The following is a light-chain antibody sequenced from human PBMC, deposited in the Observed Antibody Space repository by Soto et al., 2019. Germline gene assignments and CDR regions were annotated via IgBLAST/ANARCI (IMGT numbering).Light chain of an antibody. CDR1: SSDIGAYNY. CDR3: SSYTSSSTYLI. V-gene: IGLV2-14*01. Sequence: QSVLTQPASVSGSPGQSITISCTGASSDIGAYNYVSWYQQHPGQAPKLMIYEVSNRPSGVSNRFSGSKSGNTASLTISGLQAEDEAVYYCSSYTSSSTYLIFGGGTKLTVL. J-gene: IGLJ2*01. CDR2: EVS.